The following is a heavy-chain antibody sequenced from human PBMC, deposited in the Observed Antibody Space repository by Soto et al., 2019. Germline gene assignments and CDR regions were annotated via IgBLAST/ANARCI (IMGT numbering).Heavy chain of an antibody. D-gene: IGHD3-22*01. CDR1: GGSISSGGYS. CDR2: IYHSGST. CDR3: ARAGYYDSSGLDI. J-gene: IGHJ3*02. Sequence: SETLSLTCAVSGGSISSGGYSWSWIRQPPGKGLEWIGYIYHSGSTYYNPSLKSRVTISVSGSKNQFSLKLSSVTAADTAVYYCARAGYYDSSGLDIWGQGTMVTVSS. V-gene: IGHV4-30-2*01.